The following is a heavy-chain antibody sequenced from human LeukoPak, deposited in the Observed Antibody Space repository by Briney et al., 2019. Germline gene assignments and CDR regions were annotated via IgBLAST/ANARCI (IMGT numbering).Heavy chain of an antibody. V-gene: IGHV4-59*08. CDR2: IYYSGST. Sequence: SETLSLTCTVSGGSISSYYWSWIRQPPGKGLEWIGYIYYSGSTNYNPSLTSRVTISVDTSKNQFSLKLSSVTAVDTAVYYCARLDSGSYYLSEWGQGTLVTVSS. CDR3: ARLDSGSYYLSE. CDR1: GGSISSYY. D-gene: IGHD1-26*01. J-gene: IGHJ4*02.